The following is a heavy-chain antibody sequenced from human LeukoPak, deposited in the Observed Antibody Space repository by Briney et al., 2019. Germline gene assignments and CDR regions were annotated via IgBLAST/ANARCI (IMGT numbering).Heavy chain of an antibody. CDR2: INPSGGST. Sequence: GSSVKVSCKASGGTFSSYAISWVRQAPGQGLEWMGIINPSGGSTSYAQKFQGRVTMTRDTSTSTVYMELSSLRSEDTAVYYCARSLFASAPLDVWGKGTTVTVSS. CDR3: ARSLFASAPLDV. CDR1: GGTFSSYA. J-gene: IGHJ6*04. V-gene: IGHV1-46*01.